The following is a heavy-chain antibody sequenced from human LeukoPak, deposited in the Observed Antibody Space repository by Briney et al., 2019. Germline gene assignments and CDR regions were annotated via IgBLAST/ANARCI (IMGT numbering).Heavy chain of an antibody. CDR3: ARVGRIAVAGNDY. J-gene: IGHJ4*02. V-gene: IGHV3-23*01. D-gene: IGHD6-19*01. Sequence: PGGSLRLSCAASGFTFSSYAMSWVRQAPGKGLEWVSAISGSGGSTYYADSVKGRFTISRDNAKNSLYLQMNSLRAEDTAVYYCARVGRIAVAGNDYWGQGTLVTVSS. CDR2: ISGSGGST. CDR1: GFTFSSYA.